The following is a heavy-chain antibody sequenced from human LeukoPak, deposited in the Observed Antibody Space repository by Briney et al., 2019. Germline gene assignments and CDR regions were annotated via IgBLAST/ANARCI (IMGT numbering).Heavy chain of an antibody. CDR3: ASSIVVVPAALDY. J-gene: IGHJ4*02. D-gene: IGHD2-2*01. CDR1: GGTFSSYA. CDR2: IIPIFGTA. Sequence: GASVKVSCKASGGTFSSYAISWVRQAPGQGLEWMGGIIPIFGTANYAQKFQGRVTITADESTSIAYMELSSLRSEDTAVYYCASSIVVVPAALDYWGQGTLVTVSS. V-gene: IGHV1-69*13.